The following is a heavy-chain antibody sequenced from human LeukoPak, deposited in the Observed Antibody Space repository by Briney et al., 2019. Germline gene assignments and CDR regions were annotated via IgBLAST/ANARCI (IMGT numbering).Heavy chain of an antibody. CDR3: AKDINPEDPYSSGWYTFDY. J-gene: IGHJ4*02. D-gene: IGHD6-19*01. CDR1: GFTVTNYW. V-gene: IGHV3-74*01. Sequence: GGSLRLSCTTSGFTVTNYWMHWVRQAPGKGLVWVSRINSDGSNTNYAGSVKGRFTISRDNAKNSLYLQMNSLRAEDTALYYCAKDINPEDPYSSGWYTFDYWGQGTLVTVSS. CDR2: INSDGSNT.